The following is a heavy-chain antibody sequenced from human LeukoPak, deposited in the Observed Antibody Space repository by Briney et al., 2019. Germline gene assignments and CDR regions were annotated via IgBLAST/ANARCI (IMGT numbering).Heavy chain of an antibody. V-gene: IGHV3-15*01. J-gene: IGHJ4*02. CDR3: TAERPYFDN. Sequence: GGGLRLSRAPSLLSFCDAWVCRVGQAPGTGLEWGGRIKSKTHGGTTQYAAPVKGRFTISRDDSKTAVYLQMNSLKSEDAAMYYCTAERPYFDNWGQGTLVTVSS. CDR2: IKSKTHGGTT. CDR1: LLSFCDAW.